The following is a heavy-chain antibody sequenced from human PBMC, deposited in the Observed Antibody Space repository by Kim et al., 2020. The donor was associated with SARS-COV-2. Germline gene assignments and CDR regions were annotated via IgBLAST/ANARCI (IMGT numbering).Heavy chain of an antibody. V-gene: IGHV3-7*01. CDR2: IKQDGSEK. D-gene: IGHD1-26*01. CDR3: ARDPGWELLNDAFDI. Sequence: GGSLRLSCAASGFTFSSYWMSWVRQAPGKGLEWVANIKQDGSEKYYVDSVKGRFTISRDNAKNSLYLQMNSLRAEDTAVYYCARDPGWELLNDAFDIWGQGTMVTVSS. CDR1: GFTFSSYW. J-gene: IGHJ3*02.